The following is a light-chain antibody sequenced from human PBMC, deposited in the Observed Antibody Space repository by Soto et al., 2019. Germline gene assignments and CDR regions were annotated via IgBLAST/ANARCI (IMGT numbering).Light chain of an antibody. CDR3: QQLNSYPLT. Sequence: IQLTQCPSSLSASVGXRVTITCLASQGNSSYLERYQQKPGKAPKILFSDASTLQSGGPSRFSGSGSGTDFTRTISSLQPEDFATYYGQQLNSYPLTFGGGTKVDIK. V-gene: IGKV1-9*01. CDR1: QGNSSY. J-gene: IGKJ4*01. CDR2: DAS.